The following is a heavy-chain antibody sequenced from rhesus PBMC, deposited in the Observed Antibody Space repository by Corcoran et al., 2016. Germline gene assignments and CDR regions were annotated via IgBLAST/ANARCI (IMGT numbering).Heavy chain of an antibody. J-gene: IGHJ4*01. Sequence: QVQLQESGPGLVKPSETLSLTGAVSGGSFSSYWWGWIRQPPGKGLAGVGSISGSRRSTKYNPSLKSRATISRDTSKNQFSLKLSSVTAADTAVYYCARDPGYSSGWFDYWGQGVLVTVSS. D-gene: IGHD6-31*01. CDR3: ARDPGYSSGWFDY. V-gene: IGHV4S18*01. CDR2: ISGSRRST. CDR1: GGSFSSYW.